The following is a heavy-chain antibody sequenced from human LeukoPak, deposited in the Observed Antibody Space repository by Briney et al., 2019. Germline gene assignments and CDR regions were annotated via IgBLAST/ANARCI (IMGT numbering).Heavy chain of an antibody. CDR2: IHTSVST. J-gene: IGHJ4*02. Sequence: SETLSLTCTVSGGSITSYYWSYIRQPAGKGLGWIGRIHTSVSTNYNPSLKSRVTMSVDTSKNQFSLKPSSVTAADTAIYYCAREFSGTSIAARVFDSWGQGTLVTVSS. CDR1: GGSITSYY. CDR3: AREFSGTSIAARVFDS. D-gene: IGHD6-6*01. V-gene: IGHV4-4*07.